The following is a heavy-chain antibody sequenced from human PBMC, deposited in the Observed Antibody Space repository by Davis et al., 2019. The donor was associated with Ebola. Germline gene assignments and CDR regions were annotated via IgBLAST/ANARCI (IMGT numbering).Heavy chain of an antibody. D-gene: IGHD3-9*01. CDR1: GFTVSSNY. Sequence: GESLKISCAASGFTVSSNYMSWVRQAPGKGLEWVSVIYSGGSTYYADSVKGRFTISRDNSKNTLYLQMNSLRAEDTAVYYCAKGDFDWLLPPTYGMDVWGQGTTVTVSS. J-gene: IGHJ6*02. CDR2: IYSGGST. CDR3: AKGDFDWLLPPTYGMDV. V-gene: IGHV3-66*02.